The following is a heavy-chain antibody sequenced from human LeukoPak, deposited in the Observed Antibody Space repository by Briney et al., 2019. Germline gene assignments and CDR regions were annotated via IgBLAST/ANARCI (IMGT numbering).Heavy chain of an antibody. V-gene: IGHV3-9*01. CDR3: AKEGRSIAMAGTFVAGFFDY. Sequence: GGSLRLSCAASGFTFDDYAMHWVRQAPGKGLEWVSGISWNSGSIGYADSVKGRFTISRDNAKNSLYLQMNSLRAEDTALYYCAKEGRSIAMAGTFVAGFFDYWGQGTLVTVSS. D-gene: IGHD6-19*01. CDR2: ISWNSGSI. CDR1: GFTFDDYA. J-gene: IGHJ4*02.